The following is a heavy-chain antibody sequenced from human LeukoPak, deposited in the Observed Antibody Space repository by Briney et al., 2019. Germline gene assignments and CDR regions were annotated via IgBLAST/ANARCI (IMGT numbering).Heavy chain of an antibody. V-gene: IGHV4-34*01. CDR1: GGSFNGYY. Sequence: PSETLSLTCNVSGGSFNGYYWTWIRQPPGKGLEWNAEINHIGTTNHNPSLKSRVTVSTDTSKKQFFLKLTSVTAADTALYYCARLVVTAPQYHYYMDVWGEGTTVAVSS. J-gene: IGHJ6*03. D-gene: IGHD2-21*02. CDR2: INHIGTT. CDR3: ARLVVTAPQYHYYMDV.